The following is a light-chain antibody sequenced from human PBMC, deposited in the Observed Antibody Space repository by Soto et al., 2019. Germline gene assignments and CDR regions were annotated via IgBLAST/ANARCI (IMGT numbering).Light chain of an antibody. V-gene: IGLV1-51*01. J-gene: IGLJ2*01. CDR3: GTWDTSLSGGL. CDR2: DNN. CDR1: SSNIGNNF. Sequence: QSVLTQPPSVSAAPGQPVTISCSGGSSNIGNNFVSWYQQLPGTAPKLLIYDNNKRPSGIPDRFSASRSATSATLAITGLQTGDGAVYYCGTWDTSLSGGLFGGGTKLTVL.